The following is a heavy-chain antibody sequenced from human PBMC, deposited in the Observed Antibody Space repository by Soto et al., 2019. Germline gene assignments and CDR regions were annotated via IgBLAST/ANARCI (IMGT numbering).Heavy chain of an antibody. J-gene: IGHJ3*02. V-gene: IGHV3-43*01. CDR1: GFTFDDYT. CDR2: ISWDGGST. Sequence: PGGSLRLSCAASGFTFDDYTMHWVRQAPGKGLEWVSLISWDGGSTYYADSVKGRFTISRDNSKNSLYLQMNSLRTEDTALYYCANIPNSPGAFDIWGQGTMVTVSS. CDR3: ANIPNSPGAFDI.